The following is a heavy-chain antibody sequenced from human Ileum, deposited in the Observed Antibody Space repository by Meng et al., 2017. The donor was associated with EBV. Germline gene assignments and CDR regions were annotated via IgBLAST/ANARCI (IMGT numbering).Heavy chain of an antibody. V-gene: IGHV1-3*04. CDR3: ASRPGFNIGPFDF. CDR2: INTDNGET. CDR1: GYTFTRYP. Sequence: QVQFVQSGAEVKKPGASLKLSCKASGYTFTRYPIHWVRQAPGQRPEWMGWINTDNGETEFSQKFQGRVTITRDTSATTAYMELISLRSEDTAVYYCASRPGFNIGPFDFWGQGTLVTVSS. D-gene: IGHD3/OR15-3a*01. J-gene: IGHJ4*02.